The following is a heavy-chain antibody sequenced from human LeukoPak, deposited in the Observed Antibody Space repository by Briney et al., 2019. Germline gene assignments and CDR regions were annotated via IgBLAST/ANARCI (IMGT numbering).Heavy chain of an antibody. CDR3: ARDPDDFGGFDP. CDR2: INHSGST. Sequence: SETLSLTCAVYGGSFSGYYWSWIRQPPGKGLEWIGEINHSGSTNYNPSLKSRVTISVGTSKNQFSLKLSSVTAADTAVYYCARDPDDFGGFDPWGQGTLVTVSS. D-gene: IGHD3-10*01. V-gene: IGHV4-34*01. J-gene: IGHJ5*02. CDR1: GGSFSGYY.